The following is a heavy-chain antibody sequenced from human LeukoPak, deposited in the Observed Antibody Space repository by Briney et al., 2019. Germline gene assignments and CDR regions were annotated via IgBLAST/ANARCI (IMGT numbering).Heavy chain of an antibody. Sequence: GGSLRLSCAASGITLSVYWMSCVRQAPGKGLEWVANIKQDGSEKYYRDSVQGRFTISRDNAKNSLYLQMNSLRAEDTAVYYCARSGSGYFDYWGQGSLVTVSS. V-gene: IGHV3-7*01. CDR2: IKQDGSEK. J-gene: IGHJ4*02. CDR1: GITLSVYW. CDR3: ARSGSGYFDY.